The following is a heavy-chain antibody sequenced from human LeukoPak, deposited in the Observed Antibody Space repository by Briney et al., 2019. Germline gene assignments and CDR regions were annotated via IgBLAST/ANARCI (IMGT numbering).Heavy chain of an antibody. J-gene: IGHJ3*02. D-gene: IGHD1-26*01. CDR2: IYTSGNT. V-gene: IGHV4-4*07. CDR3: ARDTLSGSYSGDAFDI. CDR1: GGSISSYY. Sequence: PSETLSLTCTVSGGSISSYYWNWIRQPAGKGLEWIGRIYTSGNTNYNPSLKSRVTMSVDMSKNQFSLKLSSVTAADTAVYYCARDTLSGSYSGDAFDIWGQGTRVTVSS.